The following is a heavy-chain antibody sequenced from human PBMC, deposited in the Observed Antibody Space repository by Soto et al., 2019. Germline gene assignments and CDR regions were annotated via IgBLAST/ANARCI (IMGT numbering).Heavy chain of an antibody. D-gene: IGHD5-12*01. Sequence: QVQLVQSGAEVRQPASSVKVSCKTSGGTFSSYAISWVRQAPGQGLEWMGGIVPIVDTSTYAQKFQGRVTITADEATSTVYKELSSLRSDDTAVYYCVLVVAIPGYPDNWGQRTLVTVSS. CDR1: GGTFSSYA. CDR3: VLVVAIPGYPDN. CDR2: IVPIVDTS. V-gene: IGHV1-69*12. J-gene: IGHJ4*02.